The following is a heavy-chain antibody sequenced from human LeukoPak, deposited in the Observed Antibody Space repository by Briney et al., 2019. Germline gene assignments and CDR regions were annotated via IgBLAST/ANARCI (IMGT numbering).Heavy chain of an antibody. J-gene: IGHJ4*02. V-gene: IGHV3-23*01. CDR3: EKGLGDICDAASDY. D-gene: IGHD2-21*01. CDR1: GFTFSSYA. Sequence: AESLRLSCAASGFTFSSYALSWVRQAPGKGLEWVADISCSGGSIYYADSVKGRFTISRDNSKTTMYLQMNRLRAGDTAVYSCEKGLGDICDAASDYWGQGTLVLVSA. CDR2: ISCSGGSI.